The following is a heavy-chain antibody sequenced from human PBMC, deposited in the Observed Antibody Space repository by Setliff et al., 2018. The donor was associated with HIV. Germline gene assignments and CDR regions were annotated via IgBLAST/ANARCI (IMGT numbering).Heavy chain of an antibody. J-gene: IGHJ3*02. CDR1: GYSFSSYW. Sequence: PGESLKISCQGSGYSFSSYWIGWVRQMPGKGLEWMGIIHPGDSDTRYSPSFQGQVIISAGKSINTAYLQWNSLKASDTAMYYCARITYYYDSSAYLLYDAFDIWGQGTMVTVS. CDR3: ARITYYYDSSAYLLYDAFDI. CDR2: IHPGDSDT. V-gene: IGHV5-51*01. D-gene: IGHD3-22*01.